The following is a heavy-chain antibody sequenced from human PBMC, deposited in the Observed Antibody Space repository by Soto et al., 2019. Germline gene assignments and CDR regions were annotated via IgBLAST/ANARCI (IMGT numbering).Heavy chain of an antibody. CDR2: IDPSGGST. J-gene: IGHJ4*02. Sequence: QVQLVQSGAEVKKPGATVKVSCKASGYNFTSYDMHWVRQAPGQGLELMGIIDPSGGSTSYAQKVQGRVAMTRDTSSSTVYMDLTSLRSEDTAVYHCARDLTGGPTYYDFWSGYSPVDYWGLGTLVTVSS. V-gene: IGHV1-46*03. CDR3: ARDLTGGPTYYDFWSGYSPVDY. D-gene: IGHD3-3*01. CDR1: GYNFTSYD.